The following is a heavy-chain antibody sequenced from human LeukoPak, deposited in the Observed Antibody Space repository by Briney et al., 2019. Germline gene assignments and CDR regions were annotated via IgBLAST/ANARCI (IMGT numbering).Heavy chain of an antibody. CDR3: AKDLAVAGDLGYFDY. J-gene: IGHJ4*02. CDR2: ISYDGSNK. CDR1: GFTFSSYG. Sequence: GGSLRLSCAASGFTFSSYGMHWVRQAPGKGLEWVAVISYDGSNKYYADSVKGRFTISRDNSKNTLYLQMNSLRAEDTAVYYCAKDLAVAGDLGYFDYWGQGTLVTVSS. D-gene: IGHD6-19*01. V-gene: IGHV3-30*18.